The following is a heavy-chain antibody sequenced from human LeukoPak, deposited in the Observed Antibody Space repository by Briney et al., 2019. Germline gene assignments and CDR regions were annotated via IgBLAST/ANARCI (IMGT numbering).Heavy chain of an antibody. J-gene: IGHJ4*02. V-gene: IGHV1-46*01. D-gene: IGHD3/OR15-3a*01. CDR2: INPFNNNT. Sequence: ASVKVSCKASGYTFTSYYIHWVRQVPGQGLEWMGIINPFNNNTSYTQKFQGRVTMTRDTSTSTVYMELSSLRSDDTAMYYCARDLDDFWTGYYGYYFDYWGQGTLVTVSS. CDR1: GYTFTSYY. CDR3: ARDLDDFWTGYYGYYFDY.